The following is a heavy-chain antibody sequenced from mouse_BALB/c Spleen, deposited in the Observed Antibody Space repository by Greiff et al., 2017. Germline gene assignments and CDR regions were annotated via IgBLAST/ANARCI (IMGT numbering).Heavy chain of an antibody. Sequence: EVKLVESGGGLVKPGGSLKLSCAASGFTFSSYAMSWVRQTPEKRLEWVASISSGGSTYYPDSVKGRFTISRDNARNILYLQMSSLRSEDTAMYYCARGIYPWYFDVWGAGTTVTVSS. CDR3: ARGIYPWYFDV. CDR2: ISSGGST. J-gene: IGHJ1*01. V-gene: IGHV5-6-5*01. CDR1: GFTFSSYA. D-gene: IGHD2-1*01.